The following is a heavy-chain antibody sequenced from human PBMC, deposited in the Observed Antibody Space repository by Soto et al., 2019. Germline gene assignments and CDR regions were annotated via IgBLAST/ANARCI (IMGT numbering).Heavy chain of an antibody. CDR1: GFTFSSYG. CDR3: AKALGIVVVTTLTQV. J-gene: IGHJ4*02. CDR2: ISYDGSNK. D-gene: IGHD2-21*02. Sequence: QVQLVESGGGVVQPGRSLRLSCAASGFTFSSYGMQWVRQAPGKGLEWVAVISYDGSNKYYADSVKGRFTISRDNSKNTLYLQMNSLRAEDTAVYYCAKALGIVVVTTLTQVWGQGTLVTVSS. V-gene: IGHV3-30*18.